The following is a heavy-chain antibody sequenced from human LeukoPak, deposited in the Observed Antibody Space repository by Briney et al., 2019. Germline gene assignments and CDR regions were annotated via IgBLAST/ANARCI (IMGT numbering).Heavy chain of an antibody. D-gene: IGHD3-10*02. Sequence: GGSLRLSCAASALTFSSYEMNWDRQAPGRGLEWVSYISSSGSTIYYADSVKGRFTISRDNAKNSLYLQMNSLRAEDTAVYYCAELGITMIGGVWGKGTTVTISS. CDR3: AELGITMIGGV. CDR1: ALTFSSYE. V-gene: IGHV3-48*03. CDR2: ISSSGSTI. J-gene: IGHJ6*04.